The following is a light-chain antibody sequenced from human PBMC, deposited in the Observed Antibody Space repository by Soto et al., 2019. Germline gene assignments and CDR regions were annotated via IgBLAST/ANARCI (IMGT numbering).Light chain of an antibody. J-gene: IGKJ5*01. V-gene: IGKV3D-20*02. Sequence: EIVMTQSPGTLSLSPGERATLSCRASQRVSSSYLAWYQQKPGQVPKLLIYDASTRATAIPDRFSGSGSGTDFILTISSLEPEDFAIYYCQQRSNWITFGQGTRLEIK. CDR2: DAS. CDR1: QRVSSSY. CDR3: QQRSNWIT.